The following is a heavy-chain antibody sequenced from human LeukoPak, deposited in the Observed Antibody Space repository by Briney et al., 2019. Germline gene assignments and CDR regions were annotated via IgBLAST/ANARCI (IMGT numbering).Heavy chain of an antibody. CDR2: IYPGDSDT. D-gene: IGHD2-15*01. CDR1: GYTFTTHW. V-gene: IGHV5-51*01. Sequence: GESLKISCKGSGYTFTTHWIGWVRQMPPKGLEWMGIIYPGDSDTRYSPSFQGQVTISADKSISTAYLQWSTLKASDTAMYYCAGRGYSSTSSFHSHAIDIWGQGTMVTVSS. CDR3: AGRGYSSTSSFHSHAIDI. J-gene: IGHJ3*02.